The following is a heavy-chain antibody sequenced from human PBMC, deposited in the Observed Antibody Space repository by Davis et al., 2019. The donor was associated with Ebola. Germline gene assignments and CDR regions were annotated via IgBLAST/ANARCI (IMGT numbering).Heavy chain of an antibody. V-gene: IGHV4-34*01. CDR3: ARQHTSGHMMLFDY. J-gene: IGHJ4*02. CDR2: INHSGST. Sequence: SETLSLTCAVYGGSFSGYYWSWIRQPPGKGLEWIGEINHSGSTNYNPSLKSRVTISVDTSKNQFSLKLSSMTAADTAVYYCARQHTSGHMMLFDYWGQGTLVTVSS. CDR1: GGSFSGYY. D-gene: IGHD6-19*01.